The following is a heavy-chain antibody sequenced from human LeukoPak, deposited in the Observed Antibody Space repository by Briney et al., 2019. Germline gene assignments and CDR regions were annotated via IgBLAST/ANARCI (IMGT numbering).Heavy chain of an antibody. CDR3: AKDGFWFGELSYNYFDY. J-gene: IGHJ4*02. V-gene: IGHV3-7*03. D-gene: IGHD3-10*01. Sequence: GGSLRLSCAASGFTFSSYWMSWVRQAPGKGLEWVANIKQDGSEKYYVDSVKGRFTISRDNAKNSLYLQMNSLRAEDTAVYYCAKDGFWFGELSYNYFDYWGQGTLVTVSS. CDR2: IKQDGSEK. CDR1: GFTFSSYW.